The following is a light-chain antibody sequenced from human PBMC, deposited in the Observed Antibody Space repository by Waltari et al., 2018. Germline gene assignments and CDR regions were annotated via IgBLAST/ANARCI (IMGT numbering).Light chain of an antibody. CDR1: SNDLGTYNL. Sequence: QSALTQPASVSGSPGQSITISCTGSSNDLGTYNLVSWYQQHPGKAPKLMIYEGTERPSGVSNRFSGSQAGNTASLTISGLQAEDEADYYCCSYAGSTTFLYVFGTGTKVTVL. CDR3: CSYAGSTTFLYV. V-gene: IGLV2-23*01. J-gene: IGLJ1*01. CDR2: EGT.